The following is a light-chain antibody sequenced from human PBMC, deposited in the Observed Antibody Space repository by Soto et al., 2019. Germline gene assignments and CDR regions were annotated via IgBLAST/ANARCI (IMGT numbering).Light chain of an antibody. CDR1: SSDIGGYDY. J-gene: IGLJ2*01. CDR2: EVN. V-gene: IGLV2-8*01. CDR3: SSYAAANNFVV. Sequence: QSVLTQPPSASGSPGQSVTISCTGTSSDIGGYDYVSWYQQFPGRAPKLIIYEVNQRTSGVPERFSGSKSGNTACLTVSGLQTEDEAEYFCSSYAAANNFVVFGGGTKVTVL.